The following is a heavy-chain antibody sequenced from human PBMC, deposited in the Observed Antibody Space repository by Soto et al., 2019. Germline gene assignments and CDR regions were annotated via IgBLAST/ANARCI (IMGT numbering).Heavy chain of an antibody. D-gene: IGHD6-25*01. J-gene: IGHJ4*02. Sequence: QLQLQESGSGLVKPSQTLSLTCAVSGGSITIGGHSWSWIRQSPGKGLEWIGYIYHSGGTYYNPSPKSRVTISIDRSKNEFSLKLTSATAADTAVYYCASSYTGRPSSGSFDHWGQGTLVTVSS. CDR1: GGSITIGGHS. CDR3: ASSYTGRPSSGSFDH. CDR2: IYHSGGT. V-gene: IGHV4-30-2*06.